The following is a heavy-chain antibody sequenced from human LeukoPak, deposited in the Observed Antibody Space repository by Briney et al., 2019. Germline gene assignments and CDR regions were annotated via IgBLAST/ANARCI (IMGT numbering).Heavy chain of an antibody. V-gene: IGHV1-18*01. Sequence: GASVKVSCKASGYTFTSYGISWVRQAPGQGLEWMGWISAYNGNTNYAQKLQGRVTMTTDTSTSTAYMELRSLRSDDTAVYYCAVLGRYYYDSSGPTVDYWGQGTLVTVSS. CDR1: GYTFTSYG. J-gene: IGHJ4*02. CDR3: AVLGRYYYDSSGPTVDY. D-gene: IGHD3-22*01. CDR2: ISAYNGNT.